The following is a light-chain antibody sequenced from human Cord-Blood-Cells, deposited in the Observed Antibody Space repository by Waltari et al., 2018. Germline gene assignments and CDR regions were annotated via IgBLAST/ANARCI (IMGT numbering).Light chain of an antibody. V-gene: IGKV1-39*01. CDR3: QQSYSTPWT. Sequence: DIQMTQSPSSLSASVGDSVTLTCRASQSISSYLNWYQQKPGKAPKLLIYAASSLQSGVPSRFSGSGSGTDFTLTISSLQPEDFATYYCQQSYSTPWTFGQGTKVEIK. J-gene: IGKJ1*01. CDR1: QSISSY. CDR2: AAS.